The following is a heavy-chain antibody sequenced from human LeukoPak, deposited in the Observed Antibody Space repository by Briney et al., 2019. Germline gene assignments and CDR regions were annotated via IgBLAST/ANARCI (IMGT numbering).Heavy chain of an antibody. J-gene: IGHJ4*02. D-gene: IGHD6-6*01. CDR3: AKAHEWSAARPFDH. V-gene: IGHV3-23*01. Sequence: PGGSLRLSCAASGFTFSSSAMSWVRQAPGKGLVWVSGISGGGGSTYYADSVKGRFTISRDNSKNTLYLQINSLRAEDTAVYYCAKAHEWSAARPFDHWGQGTLVTVSS. CDR1: GFTFSSSA. CDR2: ISGGGGST.